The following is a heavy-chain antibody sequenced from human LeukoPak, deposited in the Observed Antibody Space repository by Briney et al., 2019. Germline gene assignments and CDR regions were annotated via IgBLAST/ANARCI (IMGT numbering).Heavy chain of an antibody. CDR1: GFTFSSYG. Sequence: GGSLRLSCAASGFTFSSYGMHWVRQAPGKGLEWVAFIRYDGNTYHADSVKGRFTISRDISKNTLYLQMNSLRAEDTAVYYCAKLANWGSNSLDYWGQGTLVTVSS. J-gene: IGHJ4*02. D-gene: IGHD7-27*01. CDR3: AKLANWGSNSLDY. CDR2: IRYDGNT. V-gene: IGHV3-30*02.